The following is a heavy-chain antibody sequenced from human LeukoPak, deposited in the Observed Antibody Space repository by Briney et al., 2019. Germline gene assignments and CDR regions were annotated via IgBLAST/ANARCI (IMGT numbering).Heavy chain of an antibody. D-gene: IGHD3-10*01. CDR2: IKQDGGEK. V-gene: IGHV3-7*01. CDR3: AVLRGNNY. J-gene: IGHJ4*02. Sequence: GGSLRLSCAASGFTFSSYWMSWVRQAPGKGLEWVANIKQDGGEKFYVDSVEGRFSISRDNAKNSLYLQMNSLRVEDTAVYYCAVLRGNNYWGQGTLVTVSS. CDR1: GFTFSSYW.